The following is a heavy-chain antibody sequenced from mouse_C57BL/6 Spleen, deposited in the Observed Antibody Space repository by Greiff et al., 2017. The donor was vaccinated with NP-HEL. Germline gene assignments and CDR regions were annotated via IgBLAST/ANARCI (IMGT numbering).Heavy chain of an antibody. D-gene: IGHD2-3*01. J-gene: IGHJ2*01. Sequence: EVQLQQSGTVLARPGASVKMSCKTSGYTFTSYWMHWVKQRPGQGLEWIGAIYPGNSDTSYIQKFKGKAKLTAVTSASTAYMRLSSLTNEDSSVYYCTRCQIYDGYLYYFDSWGQGTTLTVSS. CDR2: IYPGNSDT. CDR1: GYTFTSYW. CDR3: TRCQIYDGYLYYFDS. V-gene: IGHV1-5*01.